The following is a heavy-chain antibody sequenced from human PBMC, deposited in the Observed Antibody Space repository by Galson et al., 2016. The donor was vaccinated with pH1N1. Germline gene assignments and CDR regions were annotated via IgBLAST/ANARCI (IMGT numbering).Heavy chain of an antibody. CDR3: ATEPGSSGRDV. J-gene: IGHJ6*02. Sequence: SVKVSCKASGGTLSRHTISWVRQAPGQGLEWMGRILPIVGITNYAQKLQGRVTIIADRFTSTVSMELSGLTSDATAVYYCATEPGSSGRDVWDQGTTVTGSS. CDR2: ILPIVGIT. CDR1: GGTLSRHT. V-gene: IGHV1-69*02. D-gene: IGHD3-10*01.